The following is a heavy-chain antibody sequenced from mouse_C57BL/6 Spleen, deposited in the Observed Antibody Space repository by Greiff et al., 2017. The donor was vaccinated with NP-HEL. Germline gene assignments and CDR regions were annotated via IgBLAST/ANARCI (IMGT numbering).Heavy chain of an antibody. V-gene: IGHV1-9*01. J-gene: IGHJ4*01. CDR3: ARYPPLITTVKGAMDY. D-gene: IGHD1-1*01. Sequence: QVQLQQSGAELMKPGASVKLSCKATGYTFTGYWIEWVKQRPGHGLEWIGEILPGSGSTNYNEKFKGKATFTADTSSNTAYMQLSSLTTEDSAIYYCARYPPLITTVKGAMDYWGQGTSVTVSS. CDR1: GYTFTGYW. CDR2: ILPGSGST.